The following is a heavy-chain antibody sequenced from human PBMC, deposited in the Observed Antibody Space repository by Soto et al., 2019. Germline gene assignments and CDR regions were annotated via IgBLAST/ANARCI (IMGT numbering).Heavy chain of an antibody. J-gene: IGHJ4*02. Sequence: SETLSLTCAVSGGSISSSNWWSWVRQPPGKGLEWIGEIYHSGSTNYNPSLKSRVTISVDKSKNQFSLKLSSVTAADTAVYYCASYCSSTSCYWNFFDYWGQGTLVTVSS. CDR1: GGSISSSNW. CDR3: ASYCSSTSCYWNFFDY. V-gene: IGHV4-4*02. D-gene: IGHD2-2*01. CDR2: IYHSGST.